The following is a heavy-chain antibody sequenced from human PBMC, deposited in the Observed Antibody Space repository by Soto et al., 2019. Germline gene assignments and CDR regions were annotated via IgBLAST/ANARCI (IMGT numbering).Heavy chain of an antibody. CDR2: ISGSSSYI. Sequence: GGSLRLSCAASGFTFNSYTMNWVRQSPGKGLEWASSISGSSSYIYYSDSLKGRFTISRDNAKNSLYLQMNSLRAEDTAVYYCAREAVAVAAHGDYGMDVWGQGTTVTVSS. D-gene: IGHD6-19*01. V-gene: IGHV3-21*01. J-gene: IGHJ6*02. CDR3: AREAVAVAAHGDYGMDV. CDR1: GFTFNSYT.